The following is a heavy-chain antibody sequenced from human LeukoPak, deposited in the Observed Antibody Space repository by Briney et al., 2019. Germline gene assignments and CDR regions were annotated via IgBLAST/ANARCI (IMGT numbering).Heavy chain of an antibody. CDR2: IYTSGST. D-gene: IGHD5-24*01. J-gene: IGHJ4*02. CDR3: AREGDGYNYLDY. V-gene: IGHV4-61*02. Sequence: PSQTLSLTCTVSGGSISSGRYYWSWIRQPGGKGLEWIGRIYTSGSTNYNPSLKSRVTISVDTSKNQFSLKLSSVTAADTAVYYCAREGDGYNYLDYWGQGTLVTVSS. CDR1: GGSISSGRYY.